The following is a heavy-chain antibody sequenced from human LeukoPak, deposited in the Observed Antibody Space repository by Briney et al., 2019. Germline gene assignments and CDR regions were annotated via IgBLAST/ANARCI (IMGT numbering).Heavy chain of an antibody. Sequence: GGSLRLSCAASGFTFSSYWMHWVRQAPGKGLVWVSRINGDGGTTTYADSVKGRFTISRDNAKNTLYLQMNSLRAEDTAVYYCAKGGVDYWGQGTLVTVSS. J-gene: IGHJ4*02. CDR1: GFTFSSYW. CDR3: AKGGVDY. CDR2: INGDGGTT. V-gene: IGHV3-74*01.